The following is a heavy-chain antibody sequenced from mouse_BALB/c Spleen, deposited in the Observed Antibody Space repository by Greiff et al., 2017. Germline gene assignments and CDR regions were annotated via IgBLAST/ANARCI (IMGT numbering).Heavy chain of an antibody. D-gene: IGHD3-3*01. CDR1: GFTFSSFG. V-gene: IGHV5-17*02. CDR2: ISSGSSTI. Sequence: EVNLVESGGGLVQPGGSRKLSCAASGFTFSSFGMHWVRQAPEKGLEWVAYISSGSSTIYYADTVKGRFTISRDNPKNTLFLQMTSLRSEDTAMYYCARGDRYAMDYWGQGTSVTVSS. CDR3: ARGDRYAMDY. J-gene: IGHJ4*01.